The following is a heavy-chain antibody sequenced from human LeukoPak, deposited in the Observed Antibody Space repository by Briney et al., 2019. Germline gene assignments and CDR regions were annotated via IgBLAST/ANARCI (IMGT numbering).Heavy chain of an antibody. CDR1: GFSFTADS. J-gene: IGHJ4*02. CDR3: ARRFDS. CDR2: IGPGGDI. V-gene: IGHV3-48*01. Sequence: PGGSLRLSCAASGFSFTADSMNWVRQAPGRGLEWISYIGPGGDIYYADSVTGRFTVSRDTAKNSLYLQMNGMRVEDTAVYYCARRFDSWGQGTLVTVSS.